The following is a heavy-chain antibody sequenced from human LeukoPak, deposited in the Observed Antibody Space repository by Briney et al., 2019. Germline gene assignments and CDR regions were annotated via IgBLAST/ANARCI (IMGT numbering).Heavy chain of an antibody. CDR1: GGSISSYC. CDR2: IYTSGST. V-gene: IGHV4-4*07. D-gene: IGHD3-22*01. Sequence: SETLSLTCTVSGGSISSYCWSWIRQPAGKGLEWIGRIYTSGSTNYNPSLKSRVTMSVDTSKNQFSLKLSSVTAADTAVYYCAIETYYYDSSGYLSYPSYGFDYWGQGTLVTVSS. CDR3: AIETYYYDSSGYLSYPSYGFDY. J-gene: IGHJ4*02.